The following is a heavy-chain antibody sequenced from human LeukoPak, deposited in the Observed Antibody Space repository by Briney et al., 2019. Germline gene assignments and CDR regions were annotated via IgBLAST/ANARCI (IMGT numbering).Heavy chain of an antibody. CDR3: AREAGSGTYRGKYYYYYMDV. J-gene: IGHJ6*03. CDR1: GFTFSNTW. Sequence: GGSLRLSCAASGFTFSNTWMSWVRQAPGKGLEWVANIKQDGSEKYYVDSVKGRFTISRDNAKNSLFLQMNSLRAEDTAVYYCAREAGSGTYRGKYYYYYMDVWGKGTTVTVSS. CDR2: IKQDGSEK. D-gene: IGHD3-10*01. V-gene: IGHV3-7*01.